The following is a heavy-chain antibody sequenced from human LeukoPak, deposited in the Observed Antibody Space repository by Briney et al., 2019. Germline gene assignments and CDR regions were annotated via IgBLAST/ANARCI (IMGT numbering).Heavy chain of an antibody. D-gene: IGHD3-22*01. CDR2: ISYDGSNK. Sequence: GGSLRLSCAASGFTFSSYGMHWVRQAPGKGLEWVAVISYDGSNKYYADSVKGRFTIPRDNSKNTLYLQMNSLRAEDTAVYYCAKDLVVMRYYFDYWGQGTLVTVSS. CDR3: AKDLVVMRYYFDY. CDR1: GFTFSSYG. V-gene: IGHV3-30*18. J-gene: IGHJ4*02.